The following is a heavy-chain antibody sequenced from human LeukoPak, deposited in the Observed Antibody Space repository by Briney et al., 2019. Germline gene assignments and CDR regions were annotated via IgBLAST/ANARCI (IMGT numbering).Heavy chain of an antibody. Sequence: SETLSLTCTVSGGSISSGGYYWSWIRQPPGKGLDWIGYIYHSGSTYYNPSLKSRVTISVDRSKNQFSLKLSSVTAADTAVYYCARDGGIAARRGEFDYWGQGTLVTVSS. V-gene: IGHV4-30-2*01. D-gene: IGHD6-6*01. CDR3: ARDGGIAARRGEFDY. CDR2: IYHSGST. J-gene: IGHJ4*02. CDR1: GGSISSGGYY.